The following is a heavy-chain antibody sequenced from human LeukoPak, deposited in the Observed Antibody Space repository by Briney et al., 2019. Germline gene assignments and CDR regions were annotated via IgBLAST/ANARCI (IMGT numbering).Heavy chain of an antibody. D-gene: IGHD3-22*01. CDR3: ARGSGYYYDFDY. Sequence: SETLSLTCAVYGGSFSGYYWSWIRQPPGKGLEWIGEINHSGSTNYNPSLKSRVTISVDTSKDQFSLKLSSVTAADTAVYYCARGSGYYYDFDYWGQGTLVTVSS. CDR1: GGSFSGYY. J-gene: IGHJ4*02. CDR2: INHSGST. V-gene: IGHV4-34*01.